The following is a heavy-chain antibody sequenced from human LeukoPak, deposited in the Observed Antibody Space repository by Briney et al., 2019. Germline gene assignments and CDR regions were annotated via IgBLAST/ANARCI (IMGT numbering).Heavy chain of an antibody. V-gene: IGHV3-9*01. CDR3: AKDSAAGFDY. CDR1: GFTFDDYA. D-gene: IGHD6-25*01. J-gene: IGHJ4*02. CDR2: ISWNSGSI. Sequence: GGSLRLSCAASGFTFDDYAMHWVRQAPGKGLEWVSGISWNSGSIGYADSVKGRFTISRDNAKNSLYLQMNSLRAEDTALYHCAKDSAAGFDYWGQGTLVTVSS.